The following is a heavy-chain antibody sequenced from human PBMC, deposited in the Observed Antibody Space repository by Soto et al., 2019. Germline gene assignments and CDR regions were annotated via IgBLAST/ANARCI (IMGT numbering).Heavy chain of an antibody. CDR2: IKPDNGDT. J-gene: IGHJ5*02. D-gene: IGHD3-3*01. Sequence: QLQLVQSGAEVERPGASVRVSCKAYGYPFSKYGISWIRQAPGQGIERMGWIKPDNGDTNYAQTFQGRVTMTTDTSSNTAYMELRSLRSDDTALYSCATSYDSGFEPWGQGTLVSVSA. V-gene: IGHV1-18*04. CDR1: GYPFSKYG. CDR3: ATSYDSGFEP.